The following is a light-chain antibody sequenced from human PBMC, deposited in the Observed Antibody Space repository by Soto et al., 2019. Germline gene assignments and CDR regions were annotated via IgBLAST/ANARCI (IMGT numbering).Light chain of an antibody. CDR3: QQYDGWPPWT. Sequence: EIVMTQSPATLSVSPGERATVSCRASQSVSSNLAWYQQTPGQPPRLLIYGASIRATGISARFSGSGSGTEFTLTISNLQSEDFAIYYCQQYDGWPPWTFGQGTKVEIK. J-gene: IGKJ1*01. CDR1: QSVSSN. CDR2: GAS. V-gene: IGKV3-15*01.